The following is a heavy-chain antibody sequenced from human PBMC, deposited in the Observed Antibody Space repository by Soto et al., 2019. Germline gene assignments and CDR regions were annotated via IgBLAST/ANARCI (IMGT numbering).Heavy chain of an antibody. D-gene: IGHD3-3*01. Sequence: QVQLVQSGAEVKKPGASVKGSCKASGYTFTSYDINWVRQATGQGLEWMGWMNPNSGNTGYAQKFQGRVTMTRNTSISTAYMELSSLRSEDTAVYYWARGRYDFWSGYYSKWFDPWGQGTLVTVSS. CDR3: ARGRYDFWSGYYSKWFDP. CDR1: GYTFTSYD. CDR2: MNPNSGNT. V-gene: IGHV1-8*01. J-gene: IGHJ5*02.